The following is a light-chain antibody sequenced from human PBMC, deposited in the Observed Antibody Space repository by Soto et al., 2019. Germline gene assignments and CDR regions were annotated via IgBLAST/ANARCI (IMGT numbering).Light chain of an antibody. CDR1: QAIYNY. J-gene: IGKJ4*01. CDR2: AAS. V-gene: IGKV1-27*01. CDR3: QKFSAVPT. Sequence: DIQMTQSPSSLSASVGDRVTITCRASQAIYNYLAWYQQKPGKVPTLLISAASTLQSGVPSRFSGSGSGTDFTLTISSLQPEDVATYYCQKFSAVPTCGGGTKVDI.